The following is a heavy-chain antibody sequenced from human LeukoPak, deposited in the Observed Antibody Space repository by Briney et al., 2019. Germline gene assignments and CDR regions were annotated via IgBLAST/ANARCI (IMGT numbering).Heavy chain of an antibody. Sequence: GGSLRLSCAASGFTFDDYAMHWVRQAPGKGLEWVSGISWNSGSIGYADSVKGRFTISRDNAKNSLYLQMNSLRAEDTALYYCATGGRAAAGDWGQGTLVTVSS. V-gene: IGHV3-9*01. CDR2: ISWNSGSI. CDR3: ATGGRAAAGD. CDR1: GFTFDDYA. J-gene: IGHJ4*02. D-gene: IGHD6-13*01.